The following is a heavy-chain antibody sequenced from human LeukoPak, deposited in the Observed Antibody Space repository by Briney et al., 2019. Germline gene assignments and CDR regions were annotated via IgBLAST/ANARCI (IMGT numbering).Heavy chain of an antibody. CDR2: ISGSGGST. Sequence: GGSLRRSCAASGFTFSSYAMSWVRQAPGKGLEWVSAISGSGGSTYYADSVKGRFTISRDNSKNTLYLQMNSLRAEDTAVYYCAKGGMVRGVIIRYYYGMDVWGQGTTVTVSS. V-gene: IGHV3-23*01. CDR1: GFTFSSYA. D-gene: IGHD3-10*01. CDR3: AKGGMVRGVIIRYYYGMDV. J-gene: IGHJ6*02.